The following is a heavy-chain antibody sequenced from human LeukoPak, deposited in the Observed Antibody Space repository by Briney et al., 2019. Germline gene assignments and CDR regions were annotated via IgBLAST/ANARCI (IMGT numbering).Heavy chain of an antibody. CDR2: ISSSTSYI. Sequence: PGGSLRLSCAASGFIFSNYWMSWVRQTPGKGLEWVSSISSSTSYIYYADSVKGRFTISRDNAKNSLYLQMNSLRVEDTAVYYCARGADDYGDYENAFDIWGQGTMVTVSS. D-gene: IGHD4-17*01. V-gene: IGHV3-21*01. J-gene: IGHJ3*02. CDR3: ARGADDYGDYENAFDI. CDR1: GFIFSNYW.